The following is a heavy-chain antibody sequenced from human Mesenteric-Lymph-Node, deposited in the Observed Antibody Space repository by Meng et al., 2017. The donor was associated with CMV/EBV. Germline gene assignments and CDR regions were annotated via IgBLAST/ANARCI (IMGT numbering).Heavy chain of an antibody. CDR2: ISSSSSYI. V-gene: IGHV3-21*01. Sequence: ESLEISCAASGFTFSSYAMSWVRQAPGKGLEWVSSISSSSSYIYYADSVKGRFTISRDNAKNSLYLQMNSLRAEDTAVYYCARDTIVVVPAAPKAYYYYYGMDVWGQGTTVTVSS. D-gene: IGHD2-2*01. CDR3: ARDTIVVVPAAPKAYYYYYGMDV. J-gene: IGHJ6*02. CDR1: GFTFSSYA.